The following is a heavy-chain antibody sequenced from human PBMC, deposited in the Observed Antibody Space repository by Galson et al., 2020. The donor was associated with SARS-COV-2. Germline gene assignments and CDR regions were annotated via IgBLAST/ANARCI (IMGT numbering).Heavy chain of an antibody. Sequence: ASETLSLTCTVSGGSVSSADSYWNWIRQNPGKGLEWIGYIYYNGDTYYNPSLRSRVSISVDTSQDHFSLRLRSVSAADTAVYFCARGFDYWGQGTLVTVSS. J-gene: IGHJ4*02. CDR3: ARGFDY. V-gene: IGHV4-31*03. CDR2: IYYNGDT. CDR1: GGSVSSADSY.